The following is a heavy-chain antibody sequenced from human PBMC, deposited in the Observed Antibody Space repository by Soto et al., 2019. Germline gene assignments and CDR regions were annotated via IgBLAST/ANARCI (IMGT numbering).Heavy chain of an antibody. CDR1: GFSISTYA. Sequence: QVQLVESGGGVVQPVSSLILSCVASGFSISTYALHWVRQAPGKGPEWVAIISYNGNNKHYADSVKGRFTISRDNSKYTVDLQMNSLRVEDTAMYYCARRSFPYSGSPLEPWSDALDIWGQGTMVTVSS. CDR3: ARRSFPYSGSPLEPWSDALDI. CDR2: ISYNGNNK. D-gene: IGHD1-26*01. V-gene: IGHV3-30*04. J-gene: IGHJ3*02.